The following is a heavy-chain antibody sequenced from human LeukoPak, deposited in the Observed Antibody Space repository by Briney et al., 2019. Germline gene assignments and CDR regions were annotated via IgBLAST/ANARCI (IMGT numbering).Heavy chain of an antibody. D-gene: IGHD4/OR15-4a*01. CDR3: ARRAGAYSHPYDY. Sequence: PGGSLRLSCEASGFIFSNYEMNWVRQAPGKGLEWVSYISTSGSTIYYADSVKGRFTISRDNAKNSLYLQMNSLRAEDTAVYYCARRAGAYSHPYDYWGQGTLVTVSS. J-gene: IGHJ4*02. V-gene: IGHV3-48*03. CDR2: ISTSGSTI. CDR1: GFIFSNYE.